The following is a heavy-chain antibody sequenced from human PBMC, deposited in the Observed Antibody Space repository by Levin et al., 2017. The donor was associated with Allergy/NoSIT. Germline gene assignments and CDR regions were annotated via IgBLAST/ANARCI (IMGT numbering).Heavy chain of an antibody. CDR2: INGFGDAT. D-gene: IGHD2-15*01. V-gene: IGHV3-48*01. Sequence: PGGSLRLSCAGSGFTFSDYSMNWVRQVPGKGLEWISYINGFGDATYYADSVRGRFTISRDNAQNSVFLLLSSLGAEDTAVYYCARDKPRSYSIDYWGQGTLVTVSS. CDR1: GFTFSDYS. CDR3: ARDKPRSYSIDY. J-gene: IGHJ4*02.